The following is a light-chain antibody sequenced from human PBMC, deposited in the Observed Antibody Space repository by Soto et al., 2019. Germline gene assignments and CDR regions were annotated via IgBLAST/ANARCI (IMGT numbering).Light chain of an antibody. CDR2: DAS. CDR1: QSVSSY. J-gene: IGKJ4*01. V-gene: IGKV3-11*01. Sequence: EIVMTQSPATLSVAPGERATLSCRASQSVSSYLAWYQQKPGQAPRLLIYDASNRATGIPARFSGSGSGTDFTLTISSLEPEDFAVYYCQQHSNWPPLTFGGGTKVDNK. CDR3: QQHSNWPPLT.